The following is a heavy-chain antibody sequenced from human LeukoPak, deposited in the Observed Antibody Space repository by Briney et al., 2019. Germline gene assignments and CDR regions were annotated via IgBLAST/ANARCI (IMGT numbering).Heavy chain of an antibody. Sequence: GGSLRLSCAASGFTFSSYEVHWVRQAPGKGLEWVSYINPSGNTFDYADSVKGRFTISRDNSKNTLYLQMNSLRSEDTAVYYCARDRPYSEYWGQGTLVTVSS. V-gene: IGHV3-48*03. CDR1: GFTFSSYE. CDR3: ARDRPYSEY. CDR2: INPSGNTF. J-gene: IGHJ4*02.